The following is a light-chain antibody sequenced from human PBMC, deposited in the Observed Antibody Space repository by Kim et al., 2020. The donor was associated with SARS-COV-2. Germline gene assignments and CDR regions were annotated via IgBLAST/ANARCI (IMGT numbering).Light chain of an antibody. J-gene: IGLJ2*01. Sequence: SYELTQPPSVSVSPGQTASITCSGDKLGDKYAFWYQQKPGQSPVLVIYQDSKRPSGIPERFSGSNSGNTATLTISGTQAMDEADYYCQAWDSFVVFGGGTKLTVL. CDR2: QDS. CDR3: QAWDSFVV. CDR1: KLGDKY. V-gene: IGLV3-1*01.